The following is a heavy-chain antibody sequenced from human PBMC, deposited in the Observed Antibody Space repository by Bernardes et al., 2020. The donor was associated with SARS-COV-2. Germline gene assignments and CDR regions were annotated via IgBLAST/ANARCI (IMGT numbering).Heavy chain of an antibody. CDR3: ATVCGYSYGGGWFDP. Sequence: ASVKVSCKASGYTFTSYGISWVRQAPGQGLEWMGWIGADSGNTDYAQKFQGRVTMTTDTSTSTAYMELRSLRSDDTAVYYCATVCGYSYGGGWFDPWGQGTLVTVSS. CDR1: GYTFTSYG. J-gene: IGHJ5*02. CDR2: IGADSGNT. V-gene: IGHV1-18*01. D-gene: IGHD5-18*01.